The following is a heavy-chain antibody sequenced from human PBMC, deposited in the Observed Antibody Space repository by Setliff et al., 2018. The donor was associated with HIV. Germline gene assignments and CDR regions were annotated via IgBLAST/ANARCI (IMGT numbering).Heavy chain of an antibody. D-gene: IGHD3-3*01. CDR3: TTGSNSFWSGYSKH. CDR2: ISGSGGST. CDR1: GFTFSSYA. Sequence: GSLRLSCAASGFTFSSYAMSWVRQAPGKGLEWVSAISGSGGSTYYADSVKGRFTISRDNSKNTLYLQMNSLRAEDTAVYYCTTGSNSFWSGYSKHWGQGALVTVSS. V-gene: IGHV3-23*01. J-gene: IGHJ4*02.